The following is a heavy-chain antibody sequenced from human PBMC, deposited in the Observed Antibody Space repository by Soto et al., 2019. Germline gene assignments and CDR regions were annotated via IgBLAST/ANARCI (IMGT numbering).Heavy chain of an antibody. Sequence: GESLKISCKVSGNTFKAYWIGWVRQTPGKGLEWMGIIFPGDSDTRYSPSFQGQVTMSVDKSINTAYLQWSRLTASDTAIYFCARASVVVTTIPSAFDVWGQGTRVTVSS. J-gene: IGHJ3*01. CDR3: ARASVVVTTIPSAFDV. V-gene: IGHV5-51*01. CDR1: GNTFKAYW. D-gene: IGHD2-21*02. CDR2: IFPGDSDT.